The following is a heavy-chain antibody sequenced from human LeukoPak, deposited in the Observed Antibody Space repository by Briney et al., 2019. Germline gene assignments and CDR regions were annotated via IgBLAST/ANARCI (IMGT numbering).Heavy chain of an antibody. CDR3: ARAGSGYYSRVAYYFDY. J-gene: IGHJ4*02. CDR1: GFTFSSYA. D-gene: IGHD3-22*01. Sequence: PGGSLRLSCAASGFTFSSYAMSWVRQAPGKGLEWVSAISGSGGSTYYADSVKGRFTISRDNSKNTLYLQMNSLRAEDTAVYYCARAGSGYYSRVAYYFDYWGQGTLVTVSS. CDR2: ISGSGGST. V-gene: IGHV3-23*01.